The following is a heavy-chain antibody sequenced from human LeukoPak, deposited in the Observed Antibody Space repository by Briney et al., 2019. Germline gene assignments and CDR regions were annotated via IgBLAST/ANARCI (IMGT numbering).Heavy chain of an antibody. CDR1: GFTFSSYA. CDR2: ISGSGSST. CDR3: AKGVGIYYYYGMDV. V-gene: IGHV3-23*01. J-gene: IGHJ6*02. D-gene: IGHD1-1*01. Sequence: GGSLRLSCAASGFTFSSYAMTWVRQAPGKGLEWVSAISGSGSSTHYADSVKGRFTISRDSSKNTLYLQMNSLRAEDTAVYYCAKGVGIYYYYGMDVWGQGTTVTVSS.